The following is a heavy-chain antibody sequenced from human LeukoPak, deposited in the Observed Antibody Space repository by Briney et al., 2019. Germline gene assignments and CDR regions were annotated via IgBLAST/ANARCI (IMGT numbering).Heavy chain of an antibody. CDR3: ASNLYDFWSGHYTLDY. V-gene: IGHV4-34*01. CDR2: INHSGST. D-gene: IGHD3-3*01. Sequence: PSETLSLTCAVYGGSFSGYCWSWIRQPPGKGLEWIGEINHSGSTNYNPSLKSRVTISVDTSKNQFSLKLSSVTAADTAVYYCASNLYDFWSGHYTLDYWGQGTLVTVSS. J-gene: IGHJ4*02. CDR1: GGSFSGYC.